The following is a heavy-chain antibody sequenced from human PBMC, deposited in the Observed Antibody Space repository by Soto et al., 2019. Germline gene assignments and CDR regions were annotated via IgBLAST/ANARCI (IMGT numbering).Heavy chain of an antibody. CDR3: ARSGVGAKFYNWFDP. Sequence: PGESLKISRKGSGYSFTSYWIVWVRQMPGKGLEWMGIIYPGDSDTRYSPSFQCQVTISADKSTSTAYLQWSSLKASDTAMYYCARSGVGAKFYNWFDPWGQGTLVTVSS. CDR1: GYSFTSYW. V-gene: IGHV5-51*01. J-gene: IGHJ5*02. CDR2: IYPGDSDT. D-gene: IGHD1-26*01.